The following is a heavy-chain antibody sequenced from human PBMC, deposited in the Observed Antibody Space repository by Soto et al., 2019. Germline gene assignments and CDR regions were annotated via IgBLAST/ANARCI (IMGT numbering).Heavy chain of an antibody. CDR3: ARGFTIFGVVY. J-gene: IGHJ4*02. CDR2: MNPNSGNT. CDR1: GYTLTSYD. Sequence: ASVKVSCKASGYTLTSYDINWVRQATGQGLEWMGWMNPNSGNTGYAQKFQGRVTMTRNTSISTAYMELSSLRSEDTAVYYCARGFTIFGVVYWGQGTLVIVSS. D-gene: IGHD3-3*01. V-gene: IGHV1-8*01.